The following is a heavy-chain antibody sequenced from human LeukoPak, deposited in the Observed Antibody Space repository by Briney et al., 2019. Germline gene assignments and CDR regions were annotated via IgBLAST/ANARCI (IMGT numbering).Heavy chain of an antibody. J-gene: IGHJ4*02. CDR3: AKLSAARDY. CDR2: MSYDGSNK. CDR1: GFTFSSYG. V-gene: IGHV3-30*18. Sequence: GGSLRLSCAASGFTFSSYGMHWVRQAPGKGLEWVAVMSYDGSNKYYADSVKGRFTISRDNSKNTLYLQMNSLRAEDTAVYYCAKLSAARDYWGQGTLVTVSS. D-gene: IGHD6-13*01.